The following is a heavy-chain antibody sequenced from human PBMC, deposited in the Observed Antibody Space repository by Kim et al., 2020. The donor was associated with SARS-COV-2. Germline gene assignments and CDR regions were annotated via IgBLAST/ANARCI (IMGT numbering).Heavy chain of an antibody. CDR1: GGSISSYY. V-gene: IGHV4-59*13. D-gene: IGHD6-13*01. CDR2: IYYSGST. J-gene: IGHJ5*02. CDR3: ARARYSSSWYPAFWFDP. Sequence: ETLSLTCTVSGGSISSYYWSWIRQPPGKGLEWIGYIYYSGSTNYNPSLKSRVTISVDTSKNQFSLKLSSVTAADTAVYYCARARYSSSWYPAFWFDPWGQGTLVTVSS.